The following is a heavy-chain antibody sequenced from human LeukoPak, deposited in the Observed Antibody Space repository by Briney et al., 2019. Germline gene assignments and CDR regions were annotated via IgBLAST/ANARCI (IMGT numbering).Heavy chain of an antibody. Sequence: ASVKVSCKASGYTFTGYYMHWVRQAPGQGLEWMGWINPSSGGTKYAQKFQGRVTVTRDTSITTAYMELSRLRSDDTAVYYCARVRWFGEFKDAFDIWGQGTMVAVSS. CDR3: ARVRWFGEFKDAFDI. CDR2: INPSSGGT. J-gene: IGHJ3*02. D-gene: IGHD3-10*01. CDR1: GYTFTGYY. V-gene: IGHV1-2*02.